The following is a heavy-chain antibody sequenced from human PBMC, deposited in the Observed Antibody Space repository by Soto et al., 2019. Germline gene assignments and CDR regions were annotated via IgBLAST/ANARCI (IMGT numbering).Heavy chain of an antibody. CDR2: IYYSGST. CDR3: ARHNYGSGSTYFDY. V-gene: IGHV4-39*01. D-gene: IGHD3-10*01. Sequence: SETLSLTCTVSGGSISNNNYYWGWIRQPPGKGLEWIGSIYYSGSTNYNPSLKSRVTISVDTSKNQFSLKLNSMTAADTAVYYCARHNYGSGSTYFDYWGQGTLVTVSS. CDR1: GGSISNNNYY. J-gene: IGHJ4*02.